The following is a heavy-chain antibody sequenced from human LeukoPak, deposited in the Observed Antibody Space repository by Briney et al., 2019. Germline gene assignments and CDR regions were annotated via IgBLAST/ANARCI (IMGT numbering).Heavy chain of an antibody. V-gene: IGHV3-7*01. CDR2: IKQDGSEK. Sequence: EGSLRLSCAASGFTFRTYWMSWVRQAPGKGLEWVANIKQDGSEKYYVDSVRGRFTVSRDNAKNSLYLQMNSLKTEDTAVYHCARDANDFWSGLTWFDSWGQGTLVTVSS. CDR1: GFTFRTYW. CDR3: ARDANDFWSGLTWFDS. J-gene: IGHJ5*01. D-gene: IGHD3-3*01.